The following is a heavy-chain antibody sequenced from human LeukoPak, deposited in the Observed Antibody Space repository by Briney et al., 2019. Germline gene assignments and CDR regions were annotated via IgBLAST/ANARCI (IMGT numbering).Heavy chain of an antibody. CDR2: ISSSGSTI. Sequence: GGSLRLSCAASGFTFSDYYMSWIRQAPGKGLEWVSYISSSGSTIYYADSVKGRFTISRDNAKNSLYLQMNSLRAEDTAMYYCARDDRRITIFGMDPFDYWGQGTLVTVSS. D-gene: IGHD3-3*01. CDR1: GFTFSDYY. V-gene: IGHV3-11*01. J-gene: IGHJ4*02. CDR3: ARDDRRITIFGMDPFDY.